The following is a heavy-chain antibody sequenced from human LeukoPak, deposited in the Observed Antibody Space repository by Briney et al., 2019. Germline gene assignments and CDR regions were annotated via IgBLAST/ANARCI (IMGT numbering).Heavy chain of an antibody. D-gene: IGHD3-10*01. V-gene: IGHV2-5*02. Sequence: SGPTLVNPTQTLTLTCTFSGFSLSTSGVGVGWIRQPPGNALEWLALIYWDNDKRYSASLMSRLTITKDTYKNQVVLTMTNMDPVDTATYYCAHGTYYYGSGSYYGQNYFDYWGQGTLVTVSS. J-gene: IGHJ4*02. CDR3: AHGTYYYGSGSYYGQNYFDY. CDR2: IYWDNDK. CDR1: GFSLSTSGVG.